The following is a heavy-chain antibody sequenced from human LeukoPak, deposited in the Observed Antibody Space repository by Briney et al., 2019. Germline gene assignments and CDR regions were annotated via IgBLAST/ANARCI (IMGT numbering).Heavy chain of an antibody. CDR3: ASRPRATIGYYVGAVQA. V-gene: IGHV3-23*01. CDR1: GFTFTNYA. D-gene: IGHD3-22*01. CDR2: IGAGGGDT. Sequence: GESLRLSCAASGFTFTNYAMTWVRQAPGKGLEWVSVIGAGGGDTYYADSVKGRFTVSRDNSQNTLYLHMNSLRAEDTAVYFCASRPRATIGYYVGAVQAWGQRTTVTVSS. J-gene: IGHJ3*01.